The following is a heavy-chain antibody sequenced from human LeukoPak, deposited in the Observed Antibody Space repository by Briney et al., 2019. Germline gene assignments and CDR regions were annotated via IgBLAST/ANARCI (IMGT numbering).Heavy chain of an antibody. CDR3: AKSRGYNRPLDY. Sequence: GGSLRLSCAASGFTFDDYAMHWVRQVPGKGLEWVSGISWNSGSIAYADSVKGRFTISRDNAKNSLYLQMNSLRTEDMALYYCAKSRGYNRPLDYWGQGTLVTVSS. D-gene: IGHD6-13*01. V-gene: IGHV3-9*03. CDR1: GFTFDDYA. J-gene: IGHJ4*02. CDR2: ISWNSGSI.